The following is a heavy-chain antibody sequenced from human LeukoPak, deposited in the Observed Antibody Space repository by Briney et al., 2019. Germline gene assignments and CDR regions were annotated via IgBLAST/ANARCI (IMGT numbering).Heavy chain of an antibody. V-gene: IGHV3-74*01. D-gene: IGHD1-26*01. CDR2: INSDGSST. CDR1: GFTFSSYW. CDR3: ARDPYSGAYGDTYYYYMDV. J-gene: IGHJ6*03. Sequence: GGSLRLSCAASGFTFSSYWMHWVRQAPGKGLVWVSRINSDGSSTSYADSVKGRFTISRDNARNSLYLQMNSLTAEDTAVYYCARDPYSGAYGDTYYYYMDVWGKGTTVTISS.